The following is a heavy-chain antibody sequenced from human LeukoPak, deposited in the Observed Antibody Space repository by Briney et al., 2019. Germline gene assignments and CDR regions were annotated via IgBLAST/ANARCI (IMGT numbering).Heavy chain of an antibody. CDR1: GYTFTSYG. D-gene: IGHD2-15*01. CDR2: ISAYNGNT. CDR3: AREDDYSYYYYGMHV. V-gene: IGHV1-18*01. Sequence: GASVKVSCKASGYTFTSYGISWVRQAPGQGLEWMGWISAYNGNTNYAQKLQGRVTMTTDTSTSTAYMELRSLRSDDTAVYYCAREDDYSYYYYGMHVWGQGTTVTVSS. J-gene: IGHJ6*02.